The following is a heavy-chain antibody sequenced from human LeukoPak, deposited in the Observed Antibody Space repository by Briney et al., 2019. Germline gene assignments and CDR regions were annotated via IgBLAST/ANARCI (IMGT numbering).Heavy chain of an antibody. Sequence: RASVKVSCKASGYTFTRYGISWVRQAPGQRLEWMGWISAYNGNTNYAQKLQGRVTMTTDTSTSTAYMELRSLRSDDTAVYYCARDRTAAPNWFDPWGQGTLVTVSS. V-gene: IGHV1-18*01. CDR1: GYTFTRYG. CDR3: ARDRTAAPNWFDP. CDR2: ISAYNGNT. D-gene: IGHD6-13*01. J-gene: IGHJ5*02.